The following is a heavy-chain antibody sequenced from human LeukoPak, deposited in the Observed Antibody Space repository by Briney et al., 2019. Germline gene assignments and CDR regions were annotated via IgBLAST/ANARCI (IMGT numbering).Heavy chain of an antibody. D-gene: IGHD3-10*01. CDR3: TTGITMVRGGINDY. Sequence: GGSLRLSCAASGFTFSNAWMSWVRQAPGKGLEWVGRIKSKTDGGTTDYAAPVKGRFTIPRDDSKNTLYLQMNSLKTEDTAVYYCTTGITMVRGGINDYWGQGTLVTVSS. CDR1: GFTFSNAW. CDR2: IKSKTDGGTT. J-gene: IGHJ4*02. V-gene: IGHV3-15*01.